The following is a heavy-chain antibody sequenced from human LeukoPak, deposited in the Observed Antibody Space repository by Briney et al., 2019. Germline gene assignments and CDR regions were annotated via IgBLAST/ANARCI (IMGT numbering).Heavy chain of an antibody. Sequence: GGPLRLSCAASGFTFSSYAMSWVRQALGKGLEWVSAISGSGGSTYYADSVKGRFTISRDNSKNTLYLQMNSLRAEDTAVYYCAKENVFYSLYYFDYWGQGTLVTVSS. CDR1: GFTFSSYA. CDR2: ISGSGGST. V-gene: IGHV3-23*01. J-gene: IGHJ4*02. D-gene: IGHD3-3*01. CDR3: AKENVFYSLYYFDY.